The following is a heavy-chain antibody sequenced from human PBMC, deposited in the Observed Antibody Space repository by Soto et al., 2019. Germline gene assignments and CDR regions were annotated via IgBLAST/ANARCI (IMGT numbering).Heavy chain of an antibody. CDR2: ISYSGNT. D-gene: IGHD6-19*01. Sequence: QLQLQESGPGLVKPSETLSLTCTVSGGSISRNNYHWGWIRQPPGKGLEWIGSISYSGNTYYSPPLKGRPAMSVDTSKSQFSLNLSSVPAAETAVYYCGRLSSGWYEGYCDYWGQGILVTVSS. CDR1: GGSISRNNYH. J-gene: IGHJ4*02. V-gene: IGHV4-39*01. CDR3: GRLSSGWYEGYCDY.